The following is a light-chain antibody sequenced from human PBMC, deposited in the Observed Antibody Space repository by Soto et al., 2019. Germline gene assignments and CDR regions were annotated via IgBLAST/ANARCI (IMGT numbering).Light chain of an antibody. CDR1: QSVSNNY. V-gene: IGKV3-20*01. Sequence: EIVLPQYPGTLSLSPGERATLSCRTSQSVSNNYLAWYQQKPGQAPRLLIYGASSRATGIPDRFSGSGSGTDFTLSISRLEPEDFAVYYCQQYSSLWTFGQGTKVDIK. J-gene: IGKJ1*01. CDR3: QQYSSLWT. CDR2: GAS.